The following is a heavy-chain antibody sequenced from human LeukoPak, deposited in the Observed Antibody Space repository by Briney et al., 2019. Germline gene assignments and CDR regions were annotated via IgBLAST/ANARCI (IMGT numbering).Heavy chain of an antibody. J-gene: IGHJ5*02. CDR2: IYYSGST. Sequence: PSETLSLTCTVSGGSISSSSYYWGWVRQPPGKGLEWIGSIYYSGSTYYNPSLKSRYTISVDTSKNQFSLKLSSVTAADTAVYYCARDGYSYKYNWFDHWGQGTLVTVSS. D-gene: IGHD5-18*01. V-gene: IGHV4-39*07. CDR3: ARDGYSYKYNWFDH. CDR1: GGSISSSSYY.